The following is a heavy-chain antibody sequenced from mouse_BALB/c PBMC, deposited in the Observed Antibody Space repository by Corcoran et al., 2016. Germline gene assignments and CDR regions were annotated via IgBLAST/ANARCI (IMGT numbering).Heavy chain of an antibody. CDR1: GYTFTDYS. J-gene: IGHJ4*01. Sequence: QIQLVQSGPALKKPGETVKISCKASGYTFTDYSMHWVKQAPGQGLKWMGWINTETGEPTYADDFKGRFAFSLETSASTAYLQINNLKNEDTATYCCARARRPYAMDYWGQGTSVTVSS. V-gene: IGHV9-2-1*01. CDR3: ARARRPYAMDY. D-gene: IGHD2-12*01. CDR2: INTETGEP.